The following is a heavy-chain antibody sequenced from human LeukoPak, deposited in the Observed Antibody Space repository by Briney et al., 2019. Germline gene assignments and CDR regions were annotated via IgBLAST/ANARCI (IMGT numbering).Heavy chain of an antibody. V-gene: IGHV3-30*19. CDR1: GFTFSSYG. CDR2: IWYDGTNK. CDR3: ARAAGATALDYFDF. D-gene: IGHD1-26*01. Sequence: GRSLRLSCVASGFTFSSYGMHWVRQAPGKGLEWVAVIWYDGTNKYYADSVKGRFTISRDNSKNTLYLQMSSLRAEDTAVYYCARAAGATALDYFDFWGQGTLVTVSS. J-gene: IGHJ4*02.